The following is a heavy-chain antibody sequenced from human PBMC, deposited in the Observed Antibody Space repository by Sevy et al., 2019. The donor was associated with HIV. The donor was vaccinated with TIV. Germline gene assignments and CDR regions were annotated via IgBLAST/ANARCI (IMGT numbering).Heavy chain of an antibody. J-gene: IGHJ4*02. CDR2: IKSKADGGTT. V-gene: IGHV3-15*01. D-gene: IGHD6-13*01. Sequence: GGSLRLSCAASGLTFTNAWMSWVRQTPGKGLEWVGLIKSKADGGTTDYAAPAKGRFTISRDDSKKMLFLQMDSLKTEDTAVYYCAKYSNLGFFDYWGQGTLVTVSS. CDR1: GLTFTNAW. CDR3: AKYSNLGFFDY.